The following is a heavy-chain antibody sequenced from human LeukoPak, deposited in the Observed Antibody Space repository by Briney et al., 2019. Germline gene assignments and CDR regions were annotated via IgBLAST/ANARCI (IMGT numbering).Heavy chain of an antibody. CDR2: INPSGGST. Sequence: GASVKVSCKASGYTFTSYYMHWVRQAPGQGLEWMGIINPSGGSTSYAQKFQGRVTMTRDMSTSTVYTELSSLRSEDTAVYYCARDHDYSNPPFYYMDVWGKGTTVTVSS. CDR1: GYTFTSYY. J-gene: IGHJ6*03. D-gene: IGHD4-11*01. CDR3: ARDHDYSNPPFYYMDV. V-gene: IGHV1-46*01.